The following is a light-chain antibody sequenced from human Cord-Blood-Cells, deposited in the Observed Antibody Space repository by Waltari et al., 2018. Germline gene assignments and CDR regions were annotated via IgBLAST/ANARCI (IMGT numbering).Light chain of an antibody. CDR2: AAS. Sequence: AIQMTQSPSSLSASVGDRVTITCRTSQGIRNDLGWYQQKPGKAPKLLIYAASSLQSGVQSRFSGSGSGTDFTLTISSLQTEDFATYYCLQDYNYPWAFGQGTRVEIK. V-gene: IGKV1-6*01. CDR3: LQDYNYPWA. J-gene: IGKJ1*01. CDR1: QGIRND.